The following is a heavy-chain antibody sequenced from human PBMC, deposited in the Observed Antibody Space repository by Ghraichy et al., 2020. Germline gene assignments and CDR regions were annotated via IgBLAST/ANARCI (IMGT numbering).Heavy chain of an antibody. J-gene: IGHJ3*02. CDR1: GYSFSDYY. CDR3: AKDRAAAGPADALDM. V-gene: IGHV1-2*06. CDR2: INCHTGGA. D-gene: IGHD6-13*01. Sequence: ASVKVSCKASGYSFSDYYMHWVRQAPGQGLEWMGRINCHTGGADYAQKFQGRVTMTRETSVNTAFLALSVLESDDSAVYFCAKDRAAAGPADALDMWGQGTLVIVSS.